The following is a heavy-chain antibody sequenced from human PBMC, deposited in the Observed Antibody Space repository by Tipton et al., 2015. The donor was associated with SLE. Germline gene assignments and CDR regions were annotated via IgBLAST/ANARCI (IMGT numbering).Heavy chain of an antibody. CDR3: ARDPSVTTNFEYFRH. Sequence: SLRLSCAPSGFTFSSYSMNWVRQAPGKGLEWVSSISTSSSYRNYADSVKGRFTISRDNARNSLYLQMNSLRAEDTAVFYCARDPSVTTNFEYFRHWGQGTLVTVSS. CDR2: ISTSSSYR. CDR1: GFTFSSYS. J-gene: IGHJ1*01. V-gene: IGHV3-21*04. D-gene: IGHD4-17*01.